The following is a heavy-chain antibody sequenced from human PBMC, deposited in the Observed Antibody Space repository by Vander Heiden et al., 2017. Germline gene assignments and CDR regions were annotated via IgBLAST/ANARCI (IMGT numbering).Heavy chain of an antibody. CDR1: GLTFSSYS. J-gene: IGHJ3*02. V-gene: IGHV3-48*01. CDR2: IGTSSSNI. Sequence: EVRLVEPGGGLVQPGGSLRLSGAATGLTFSSYSMNWVRQAPGKGLEWVSYIGTSSSNIYYADSVKGRFTISRDNAKNSLYLQMNSLRAEDTAVYYCARRVVGAPRAFDIWGQGTMVTVSS. CDR3: ARRVVGAPRAFDI. D-gene: IGHD1-26*01.